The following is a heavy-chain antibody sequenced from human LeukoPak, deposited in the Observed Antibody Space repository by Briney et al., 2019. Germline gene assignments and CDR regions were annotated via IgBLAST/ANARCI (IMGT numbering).Heavy chain of an antibody. CDR2: IYPGDSDT. CDR1: GYSFTNYL. Sequence: GESLNISCKGSGYSFTNYLIGWVRQMPGKGLEWMGIIYPGDSDTRYSPSFQGQVTISADKSISTAYLQWSSLKASDTAMYYCTRLSSGPAEYFQHWGQGTLVTVSS. J-gene: IGHJ1*01. CDR3: TRLSSGPAEYFQH. V-gene: IGHV5-51*01.